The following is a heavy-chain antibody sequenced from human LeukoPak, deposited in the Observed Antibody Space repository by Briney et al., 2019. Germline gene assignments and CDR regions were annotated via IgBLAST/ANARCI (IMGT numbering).Heavy chain of an antibody. CDR1: GGSISSYY. Sequence: PSETLSLTCTVSGGSISSYYWSWIRQPPGKGLEWIGYICYSGSTNYNPSLKSRVTISVDTSKNQFSLKLSSVTAADTAVYYCARDTYKYSSSLGWFDPWGQGTLVTVSS. CDR2: ICYSGST. CDR3: ARDTYKYSSSLGWFDP. V-gene: IGHV4-59*01. D-gene: IGHD6-13*01. J-gene: IGHJ5*02.